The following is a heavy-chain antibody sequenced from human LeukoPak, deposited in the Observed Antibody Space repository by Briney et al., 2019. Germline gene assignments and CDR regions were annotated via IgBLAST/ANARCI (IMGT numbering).Heavy chain of an antibody. V-gene: IGHV7-4-1*02. D-gene: IGHD3-22*01. CDR3: ARDRRLNYYDSSGYLDY. CDR2: INTNTGNP. J-gene: IGHJ4*02. Sequence: ASVKVSCKASGYTFTSYAMNWVRQAPGQGLEWMGWINTNTGNPTYAQGFTGRFVFSLDTSVGTAYLQISSLKAEDTAVYYCARDRRLNYYDSSGYLDYWGQGTLVTVSS. CDR1: GYTFTSYA.